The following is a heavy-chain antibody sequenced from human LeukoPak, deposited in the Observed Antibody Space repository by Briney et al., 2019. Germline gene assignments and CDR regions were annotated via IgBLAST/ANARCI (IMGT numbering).Heavy chain of an antibody. Sequence: QAGGSLRLSCAASGFTFSNYWTSWVRQAPGKGLEWVAVISYDGGNKYYADSVKGRFTISRDNSKNTLYLQMNSLRAEDTAVYYCARERGGYHDYWGQGTLVTVSS. CDR2: ISYDGGNK. V-gene: IGHV3-30-3*01. D-gene: IGHD5-12*01. CDR1: GFTFSNYW. CDR3: ARERGGYHDY. J-gene: IGHJ4*02.